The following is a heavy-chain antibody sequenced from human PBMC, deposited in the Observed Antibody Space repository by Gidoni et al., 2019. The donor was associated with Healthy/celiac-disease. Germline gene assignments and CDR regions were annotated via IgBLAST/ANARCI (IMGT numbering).Heavy chain of an antibody. J-gene: IGHJ6*02. CDR1: GGTFSSYA. D-gene: IGHD5-12*01. CDR2: IIPIFGTA. CDR3: ALERATIILGYYYGMDV. V-gene: IGHV1-69*06. Sequence: QVQLVQSGAEVKKPGSSVKVSCKASGGTFSSYAISWVRQAPGQGLEWMGGIIPIFGTANYAQKFQGRVTITADKATSTAYMELSSLRSEDTAVYYCALERATIILGYYYGMDVWGQGTTVTVSS.